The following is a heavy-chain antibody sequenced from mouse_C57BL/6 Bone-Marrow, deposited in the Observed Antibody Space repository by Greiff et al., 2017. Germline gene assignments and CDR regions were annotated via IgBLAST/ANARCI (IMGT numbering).Heavy chain of an antibody. CDR1: GYSITSGYY. V-gene: IGHV3-6*01. J-gene: IGHJ2*01. CDR3: ARLHPYYFDY. CDR2: ISYDGSN. Sequence: ESGPGLVKPSQSLSLTCSVTGYSITSGYYWNWIRQFPGNKLEWMGYISYDGSNNYNTSLKNRISITRDTTKNQFFLKLNCVTTEDTATYDCARLHPYYFDYWGQGTALTVSS.